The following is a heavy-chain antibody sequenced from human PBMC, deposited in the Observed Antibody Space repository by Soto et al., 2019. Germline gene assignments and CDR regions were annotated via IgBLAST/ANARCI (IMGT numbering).Heavy chain of an antibody. CDR1: GFTFSDYY. CDR2: ISSSGSTI. J-gene: IGHJ4*02. CDR3: ARGLPAVTVFGS. V-gene: IGHV3-11*01. D-gene: IGHD2-21*02. Sequence: QVQLVESGGGLVKPGGSLRLSCAASGFTFSDYYMSWIRQAPGKGLEWVSYISSSGSTIYYADSVKGRFTISRDNAKNPVYLKMSSLRDEAAAVYYWARGLPAVTVFGSGARGPLVTSSS.